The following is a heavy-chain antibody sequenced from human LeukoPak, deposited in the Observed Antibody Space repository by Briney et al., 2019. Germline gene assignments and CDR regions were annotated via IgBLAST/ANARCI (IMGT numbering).Heavy chain of an antibody. J-gene: IGHJ4*02. CDR2: VNPNSGNT. CDR3: AKNYDFLTGYAN. CDR1: GYTFTSYD. Sequence: GASVKVPCKASGYTFTSYDINWVRQATGQGLEWMGWVNPNSGNTRYAQRFQGRVTMTRNTSISTAYMELSSLRSEDTAVYYCAKNYDFLTGYANWGQGTLVTVSS. D-gene: IGHD3-9*01. V-gene: IGHV1-8*01.